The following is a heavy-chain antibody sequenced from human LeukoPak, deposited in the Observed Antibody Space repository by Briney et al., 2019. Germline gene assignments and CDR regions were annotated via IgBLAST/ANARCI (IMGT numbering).Heavy chain of an antibody. CDR2: ITGSSRYI. J-gene: IGHJ4*02. CDR1: GFTFSRYT. Sequence: GGSLRLSCAASGFTFSRYTMNWVRQAPGKWLKWVSSITGSSRYIYYADSVKGRFTIPRDNAKNSLYLQMNSLRVEDTGVYYCARDEVHGGNSDWGQGTLVTVSS. D-gene: IGHD4-23*01. CDR3: ARDEVHGGNSD. V-gene: IGHV3-21*01.